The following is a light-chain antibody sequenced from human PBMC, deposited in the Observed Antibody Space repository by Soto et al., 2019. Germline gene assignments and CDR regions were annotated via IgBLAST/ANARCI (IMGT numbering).Light chain of an antibody. V-gene: IGKV3-15*01. CDR1: QSVSTN. Sequence: EIVMTQSPATLSVSPGERATLSCRASQSVSTNLAWYQQKPGQTPRLLIYGASSRATGIPARFIGGGSGTEFTLSISSLQSEDFAVYFCQQYSNWPPTFGQGTKLDIK. CDR2: GAS. CDR3: QQYSNWPPT. J-gene: IGKJ2*01.